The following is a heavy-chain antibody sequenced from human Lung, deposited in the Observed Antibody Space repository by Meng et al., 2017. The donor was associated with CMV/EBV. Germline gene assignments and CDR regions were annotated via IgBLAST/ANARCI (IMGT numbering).Heavy chain of an antibody. V-gene: IGHV1-18*01. Sequence: QVLRRQPGPGGKKPGSSVALSSKAPPYAFGTYGISWVRQAPGLGLEWMGWFVNYRATYPAPKFQDRVTMTTDTHTNTVIMELRSLTSDDTAVYYCVKGTPGRSYCDYWGQGTLVTVSS. CDR1: PYAFGTYG. CDR3: VKGTPGRSYCDY. J-gene: IGHJ4*02. D-gene: IGHD3-10*01. CDR2: FVNYRAT.